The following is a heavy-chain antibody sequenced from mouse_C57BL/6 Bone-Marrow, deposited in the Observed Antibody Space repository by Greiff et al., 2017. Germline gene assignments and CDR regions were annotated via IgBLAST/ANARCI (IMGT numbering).Heavy chain of an antibody. D-gene: IGHD2-3*01. CDR2: IYPRSGNT. Sequence: QVQLQQSGAELARPGASVKLSCKASGYTFTSYGISWVKQRTGQGLEWIGEIYPRSGNTYYNEKFKGKATLTADKSSSTAYMELRSLTSEDSAVYFCARPGYYVGGYFDVWGTGTTVTVSS. V-gene: IGHV1-81*01. CDR3: ARPGYYVGGYFDV. CDR1: GYTFTSYG. J-gene: IGHJ1*03.